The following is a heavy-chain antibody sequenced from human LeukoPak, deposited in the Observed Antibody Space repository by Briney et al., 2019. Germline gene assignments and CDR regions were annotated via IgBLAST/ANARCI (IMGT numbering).Heavy chain of an antibody. CDR1: GYTFTGYY. V-gene: IGHV1-46*01. CDR2: INPSGGST. J-gene: IGHJ4*02. D-gene: IGHD2-15*01. Sequence: ASVKVSCKASGYTFTGYYMHWVRQAPGQGLEWMGIINPSGGSTSYAQKFQGRVTMTRDTSTSTVYMELSSLRSEDTAVYYCARDSDCSGGSCYGFGGYWGQGTLVTVSS. CDR3: ARDSDCSGGSCYGFGGY.